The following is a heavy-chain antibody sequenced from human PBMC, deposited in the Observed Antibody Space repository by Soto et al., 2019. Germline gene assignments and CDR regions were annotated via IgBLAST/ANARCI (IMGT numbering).Heavy chain of an antibody. Sequence: GGSLRLSCAASGFTFSSYSMNWVRQAPGKGLEWVSYISSSSSTIYYADSVKGRFTISRDNAKNSLYLQMNSLRAEDTAVYYCARDALAAGYYYYYYMDFWGKGTTVTVSS. CDR1: GFTFSSYS. CDR3: ARDALAAGYYYYYYMDF. D-gene: IGHD6-13*01. J-gene: IGHJ6*03. V-gene: IGHV3-48*04. CDR2: ISSSSSTI.